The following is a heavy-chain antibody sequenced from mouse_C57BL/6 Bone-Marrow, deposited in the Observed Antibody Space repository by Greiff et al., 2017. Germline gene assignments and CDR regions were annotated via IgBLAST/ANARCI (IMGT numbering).Heavy chain of an antibody. CDR3: ARRDRLWLRNYFDD. V-gene: IGHV1-26*01. Sequence: EVQLQQSGPELVKPGASVKISCKASGYTFTDYYMNWVKESHGKSLEWIGDINPNNGGTSYNQKFKGKATLTVDKSSSTAYMELRSLTSEDSAVYYCARRDRLWLRNYFDDWGKGTTLTVSS. D-gene: IGHD2-2*01. J-gene: IGHJ2*01. CDR2: INPNNGGT. CDR1: GYTFTDYY.